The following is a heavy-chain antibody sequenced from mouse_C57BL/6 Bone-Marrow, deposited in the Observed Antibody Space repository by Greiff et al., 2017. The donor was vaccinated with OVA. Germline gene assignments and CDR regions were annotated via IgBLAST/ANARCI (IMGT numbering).Heavy chain of an antibody. CDR1: GFTFSDYG. D-gene: IGHD2-3*01. V-gene: IGHV5-17*01. J-gene: IGHJ3*01. CDR2: ISSGSSTI. Sequence: EVQLVESGGGLVKPGGSLKLSCAASGFTFSDYGMHWVRQAPEKGLEWVAYISSGSSTIYYADTVKGRFTISRDNAKNTLFLQMTSLRSEDTAMYYCARRNGYYGFAYWGQGTLVTVSA. CDR3: ARRNGYYGFAY.